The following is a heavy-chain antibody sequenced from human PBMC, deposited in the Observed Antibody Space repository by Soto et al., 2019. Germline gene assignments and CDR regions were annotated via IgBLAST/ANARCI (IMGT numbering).Heavy chain of an antibody. CDR1: GDSVSSPYY. J-gene: IGHJ4*02. CDR2: VFHTGTT. Sequence: QVQLQESGPGLVKPSGTLSLTCAVSGDSVSSPYYWCWVRQPLGKGLEWIGEVFHTGTTSYNPSLRRRFTISMDKSNNQFSLALSSVTSADTAVYYCARSAGWYAVHSWGPGTPVIV. D-gene: IGHD6-19*01. V-gene: IGHV4-4*02. CDR3: ARSAGWYAVHS.